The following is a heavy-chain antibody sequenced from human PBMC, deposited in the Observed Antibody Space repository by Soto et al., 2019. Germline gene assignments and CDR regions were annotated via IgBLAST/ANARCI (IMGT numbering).Heavy chain of an antibody. D-gene: IGHD2-2*01. V-gene: IGHV1-18*01. CDR1: GYTFTTHG. J-gene: IGHJ5*02. CDR2: VRGDNGHT. CDR3: ARDLAYCRSRTGYREWFDP. Sequence: QVQLVQSGAEVKKPGASVKVSCKASGYTFTTHGISWVRQVPGQGLEWMGWVRGDNGHTNYAQSLQGRVTMTTDTSTNTAYRELRSLRSDETAVYYCARDLAYCRSRTGYREWFDPWGQGTLVTVSS.